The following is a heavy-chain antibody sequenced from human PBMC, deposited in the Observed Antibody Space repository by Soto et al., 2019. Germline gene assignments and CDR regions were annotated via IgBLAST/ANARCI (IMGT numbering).Heavy chain of an antibody. D-gene: IGHD4-17*01. CDR3: ARDPDYGDPSLDY. V-gene: IGHV3-23*01. J-gene: IGHJ4*02. CDR2: ISGSGGST. Sequence: GGSLRLSCGPSGFTFTSYPMAWSRKAPGKGVEWVSAISGSGGSTYYADSVKGRFTISRDNSKNTLYLQMNSLRAEDTAVYYCARDPDYGDPSLDYWGQGTLVTVSS. CDR1: GFTFTSYP.